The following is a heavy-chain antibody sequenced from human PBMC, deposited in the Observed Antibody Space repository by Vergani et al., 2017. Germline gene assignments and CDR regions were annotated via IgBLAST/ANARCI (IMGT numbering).Heavy chain of an antibody. D-gene: IGHD1-26*01. CDR1: GGTFSSYT. V-gene: IGHV1-69*08. J-gene: IGHJ5*02. CDR3: ARDPPGIVGVHWFDP. CDR2: IIPILGIA. Sequence: QVQLVQSGAEVKKPGSSVKVSCKASGGTFSSYTISWVRQAPGQGLEWMGRIIPILGIANYAQKFQGRVTITADKSTSPAYMELSSLRSEDTAVYYCARDPPGIVGVHWFDPWGQGTLVTVSS.